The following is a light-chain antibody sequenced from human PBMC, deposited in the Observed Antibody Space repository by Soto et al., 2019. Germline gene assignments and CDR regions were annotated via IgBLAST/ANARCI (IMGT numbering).Light chain of an antibody. CDR1: QSVSSY. CDR3: QQYGSSPE. CDR2: EAS. V-gene: IGKV3-20*01. Sequence: EIVLTQSPATLSLSPGERATLSCRASQSVSSYLAWYQQKPGQAPRLLMYEASTRATGIPARFSGGGSGTDFTLTISRLEPEDFAVYYCQQYGSSPEFGQGTKVDIK. J-gene: IGKJ1*01.